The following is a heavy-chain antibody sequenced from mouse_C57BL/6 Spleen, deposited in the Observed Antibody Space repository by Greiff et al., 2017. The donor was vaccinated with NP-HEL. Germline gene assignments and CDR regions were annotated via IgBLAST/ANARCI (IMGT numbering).Heavy chain of an antibody. CDR2: IRLKSDNYAT. Sequence: EVQRVESGGGLVQPGGSMKLSCVASGFTFSNYWMNWVRQSPEKGLEWVAQIRLKSDNYATHYAESVKGRFTISRDDSKSSVYLQMNNLRAEDTGIYYCTAEALGQGYFDYWGQGTTLTVSS. J-gene: IGHJ2*01. V-gene: IGHV6-3*01. CDR1: GFTFSNYW. D-gene: IGHD3-3*01. CDR3: TAEALGQGYFDY.